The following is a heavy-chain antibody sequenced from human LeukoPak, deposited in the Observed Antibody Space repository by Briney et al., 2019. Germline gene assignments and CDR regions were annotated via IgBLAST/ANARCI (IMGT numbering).Heavy chain of an antibody. D-gene: IGHD3/OR15-3a*01. Sequence: PGGSLRLSCAASGFTLSSYWMYWVRQAPGKGLEYVSRINNDGSGTTYADSAKGRFTISRDNAKSTVYLQMNSLRPEDTAMFYCARGGLDHAFDLWGQGTMVSVSS. CDR3: ARGGLDHAFDL. CDR2: INNDGSGT. V-gene: IGHV3-74*01. CDR1: GFTLSSYW. J-gene: IGHJ3*01.